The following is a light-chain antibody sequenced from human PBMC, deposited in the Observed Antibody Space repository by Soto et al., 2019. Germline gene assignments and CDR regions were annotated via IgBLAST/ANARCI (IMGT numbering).Light chain of an antibody. Sequence: VLTQPPSVSGAPGQRVTISCTGSSSNIGAGYDVHWYQQLPGTAPKLLISGNSNRPSGVPDRFSGSKSGTSASLAITGLQAEDEADYYCQSYDSSLSGWVFGGGTKVTVL. CDR2: GNS. V-gene: IGLV1-40*01. J-gene: IGLJ3*02. CDR3: QSYDSSLSGWV. CDR1: SSNIGAGYD.